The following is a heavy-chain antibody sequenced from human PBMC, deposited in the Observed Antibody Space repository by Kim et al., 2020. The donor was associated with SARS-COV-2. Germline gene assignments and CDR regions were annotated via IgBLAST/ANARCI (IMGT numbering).Heavy chain of an antibody. V-gene: IGHV4-34*01. CDR3: ASGLGSSWRRITGTTPAVFRY. J-gene: IGHJ4*02. CDR1: GGSFSGYY. D-gene: IGHD1-20*01. Sequence: SETLSLTCAVYGGSFSGYYRSWIRLRPRQGQEWIWVIYHSGSTNDDPTLKRRVTLSVDTSKNQFSLSLSSVTAADTAVYYCASGLGSSWRRITGTTPAVFRYWGQGTLVTVSS. CDR2: IYHSGST.